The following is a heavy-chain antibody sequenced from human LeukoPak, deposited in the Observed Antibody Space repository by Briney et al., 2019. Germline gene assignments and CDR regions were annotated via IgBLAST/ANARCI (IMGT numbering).Heavy chain of an antibody. J-gene: IGHJ4*02. D-gene: IGHD3-3*01. CDR2: ISSSSSYI. V-gene: IGHV3-21*01. CDR3: ARDGDYDFWSGYYMAQDY. CDR1: GFTFSSYS. Sequence: GGSLRLSCAASGFTFSSYSMNWVRQAPGKGLEWVSSISSSSSYIYYADSVKGRFTISRDNAKNSLYLQMNSLRAEDTAVYYCARDGDYDFWSGYYMAQDYWGQGTLVTVSS.